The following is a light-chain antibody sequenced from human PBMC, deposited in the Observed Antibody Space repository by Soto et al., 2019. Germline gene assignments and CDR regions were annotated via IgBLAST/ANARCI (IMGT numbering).Light chain of an antibody. CDR1: QGNNSF. Sequence: IQLTQSPSSLSASVGDRVTISCRASQGNNSFVAWYQQKSGKAPKLLIYAASTLQSGVPSRFSGSGSGTDFTLTIRSLQPEDFATYYCQQLNDRRFSFGQGTKLDIK. CDR2: AAS. J-gene: IGKJ2*01. CDR3: QQLNDRRFS. V-gene: IGKV1-9*01.